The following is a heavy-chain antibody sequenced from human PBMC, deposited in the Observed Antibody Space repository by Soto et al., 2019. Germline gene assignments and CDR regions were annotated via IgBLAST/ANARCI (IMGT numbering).Heavy chain of an antibody. CDR2: IYYSGST. V-gene: IGHV4-59*01. D-gene: IGHD6-13*01. Sequence: SETLSLTCTVSGGSISSYYWSWIRQPPGKGLEWIGYIYYSGSTNYNPSLKSRVTISVDRSKNQFSLKLSSVTAADTAVYYCARKHPETYGIAAADTYWYFDLWGRGTLVTVSS. J-gene: IGHJ2*01. CDR1: GGSISSYY. CDR3: ARKHPETYGIAAADTYWYFDL.